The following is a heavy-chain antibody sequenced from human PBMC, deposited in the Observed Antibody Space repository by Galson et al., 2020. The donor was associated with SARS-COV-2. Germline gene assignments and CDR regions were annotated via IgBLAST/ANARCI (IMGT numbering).Heavy chain of an antibody. D-gene: IGHD3-10*01. CDR2: IIPIFGTA. J-gene: IGHJ4*02. V-gene: IGHV1-69*05. Sequence: ASVKVSCKASGGTFSSYAISWVRQAPGQGLEWMGGIIPIFGTANYAQKFQGRVTITTDESTSTAYMELSSLRSEDTAVYYCASGFYGSGSYYPSGFGYWGQGTLVTVSS. CDR3: ASGFYGSGSYYPSGFGY. CDR1: GGTFSSYA.